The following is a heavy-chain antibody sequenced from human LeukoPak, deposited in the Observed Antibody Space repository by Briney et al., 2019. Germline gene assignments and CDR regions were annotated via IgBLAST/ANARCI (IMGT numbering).Heavy chain of an antibody. Sequence: GGSLRLSRAASGFSFSSYCMSWVRQAPGKGLEWVANIKEDGSEKYYVDSVKGRFTISRDNAKNSLYLQMNSLRGDDTAVYYCARNNWNDPFDYWGQGTLVTVSS. J-gene: IGHJ4*02. CDR2: IKEDGSEK. D-gene: IGHD1-20*01. V-gene: IGHV3-7*01. CDR3: ARNNWNDPFDY. CDR1: GFSFSSYC.